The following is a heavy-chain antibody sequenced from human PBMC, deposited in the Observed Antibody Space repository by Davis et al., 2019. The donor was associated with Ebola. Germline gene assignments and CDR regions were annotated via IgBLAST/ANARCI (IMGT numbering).Heavy chain of an antibody. Sequence: SLKISCAASGFTFDDYAMHWVRQAPGKGLEWVSGISWNSGSIGYADSVKGRFTISRDNAKNSLYLQMNSLRAEDTALYYCAKARGSSSSLNWFDPWGQGTLVTVSS. J-gene: IGHJ5*02. CDR2: ISWNSGSI. CDR1: GFTFDDYA. CDR3: AKARGSSSSLNWFDP. D-gene: IGHD6-13*01. V-gene: IGHV3-9*01.